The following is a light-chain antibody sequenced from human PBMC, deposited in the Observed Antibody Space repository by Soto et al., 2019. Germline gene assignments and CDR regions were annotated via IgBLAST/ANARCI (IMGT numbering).Light chain of an antibody. J-gene: IGLJ3*02. CDR3: CSYVGSSNLV. CDR2: ESS. CDR1: SSDVGSYNL. V-gene: IGLV2-23*01. Sequence: QSVLTQPASVSGSPGQSITISCTGTSSDVGSYNLVSWYRQHPGKAPKLMIYESSKRPSGLSNRFSGSKSGNTASLTISGLQAEDEADYYCCSYVGSSNLVFGGGTKLTVL.